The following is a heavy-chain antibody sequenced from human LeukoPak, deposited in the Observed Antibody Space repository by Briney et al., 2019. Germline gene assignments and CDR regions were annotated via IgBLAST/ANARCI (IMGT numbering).Heavy chain of an antibody. CDR3: AKDRGEVWFNH. CDR2: IRYDGSSK. V-gene: IGHV3-30*02. J-gene: IGHJ5*02. D-gene: IGHD3-10*01. Sequence: QSGESLRLSCAASGFTLSSYGMHWVRQAPGKGLEWVAFIRYDGSSKHHADSVKGRFTISRDNSKNTLYLQMNSLRGEDTAVYYCAKDRGEVWFNHGGQGTLVTVSS. CDR1: GFTLSSYG.